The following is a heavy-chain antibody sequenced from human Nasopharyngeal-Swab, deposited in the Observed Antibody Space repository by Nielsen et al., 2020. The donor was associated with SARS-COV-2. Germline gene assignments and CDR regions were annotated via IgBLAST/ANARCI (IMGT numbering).Heavy chain of an antibody. J-gene: IGHJ6*02. V-gene: IGHV1-24*01. D-gene: IGHD2-2*01. Sequence: ASVKVSCKVSGYTLTELSMHWVRQAPGKGLEWMGGFDPEDGETIYAQKFQGRVTMTEDTSTDTAYMELSSLRSEDPAVYYCRVVPAAMWYYYYGMDVWGQGTTVTVSS. CDR2: FDPEDGET. CDR1: GYTLTELS. CDR3: RVVPAAMWYYYYGMDV.